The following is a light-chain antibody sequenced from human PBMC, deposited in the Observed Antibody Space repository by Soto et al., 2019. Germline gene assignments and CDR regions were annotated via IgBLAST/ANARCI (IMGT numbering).Light chain of an antibody. J-gene: IGKJ1*01. Sequence: EIVLTQSPGTLSLSPGERCPVSCRASQSVSSNLAWYQQKPGQAPRLLIYGASTRATGIPARFSGSGSGTEFTLTISSLQSEDFAVYYCQQYNNWPRTFGQGTKVDTK. CDR3: QQYNNWPRT. V-gene: IGKV3-15*01. CDR2: GAS. CDR1: QSVSSN.